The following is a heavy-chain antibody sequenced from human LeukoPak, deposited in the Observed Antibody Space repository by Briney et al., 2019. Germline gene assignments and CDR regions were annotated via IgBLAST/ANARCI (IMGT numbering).Heavy chain of an antibody. Sequence: GGSLRLSCAASGFTFSSYSMNWVRQAPGKGLEWVSSISSSSSYICYADSVKGRFTISRDNAKNSLYLQMNSLRAEDTAVYYCAGSPGKGGAFDIWGQGTMATVSS. V-gene: IGHV3-21*01. CDR3: AGSPGKGGAFDI. CDR2: ISSSSSYI. J-gene: IGHJ3*02. D-gene: IGHD3-10*01. CDR1: GFTFSSYS.